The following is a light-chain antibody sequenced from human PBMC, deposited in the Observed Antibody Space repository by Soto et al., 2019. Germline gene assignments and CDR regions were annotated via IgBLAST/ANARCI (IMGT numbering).Light chain of an antibody. CDR3: CAYAGSSTWV. J-gene: IGLJ3*02. CDR1: SSDVGNYNL. Sequence: QSALTQPASVSGPPGQSITISCTGTSSDVGNYNLVSWYQQHPGKAPKLMIYEDNKRPSRVSNRFSGSKSGNTASLTISGLQAEDEADYYCCAYAGSSTWVFGGGTKLTVL. V-gene: IGLV2-23*01. CDR2: EDN.